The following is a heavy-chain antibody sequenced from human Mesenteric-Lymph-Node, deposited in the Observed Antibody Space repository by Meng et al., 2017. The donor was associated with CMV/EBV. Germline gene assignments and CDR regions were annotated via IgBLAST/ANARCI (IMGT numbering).Heavy chain of an antibody. CDR3: ARDRRRGYAISYEGAFDI. D-gene: IGHD3-3*01. J-gene: IGHJ3*02. V-gene: IGHV4-59*01. Sequence: SETLSLTCTVSGGSISSYYWSWIRQPPGKGLEWIGYIYYSGSTNYNPSLKGRVTISVDTSKNQFSLKLRSVTTADTAVYYCARDRRRGYAISYEGAFDIWGPGTTVTVSS. CDR2: IYYSGST. CDR1: GGSISSYY.